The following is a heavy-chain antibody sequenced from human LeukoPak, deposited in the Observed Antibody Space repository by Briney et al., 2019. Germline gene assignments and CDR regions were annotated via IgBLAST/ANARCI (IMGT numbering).Heavy chain of an antibody. V-gene: IGHV4-4*07. Sequence: PSETLSLTCTVSGGSISSYYWSWIRQPAGKGLEWIGRIYTSGSTNYNPSLKSRVSMSVDTSKNQFSLNLNSVTAADTAVYYCGRVTEWNDFDYWGQGTLATVSS. D-gene: IGHD1-1*01. J-gene: IGHJ4*02. CDR2: IYTSGST. CDR1: GGSISSYY. CDR3: GRVTEWNDFDY.